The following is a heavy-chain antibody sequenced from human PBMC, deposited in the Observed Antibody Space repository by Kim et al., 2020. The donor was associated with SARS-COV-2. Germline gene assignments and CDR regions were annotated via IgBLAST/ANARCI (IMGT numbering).Heavy chain of an antibody. CDR1: GFTFSNAW. D-gene: IGHD3-3*01. Sequence: GGSLRLSCAASGFTFSNAWMSWVRQAPGKGLEWVGRIKSKTDGGSTDYAAPVKGRYTISRDDSKNTLYLHMNSLKTEDTDVYYCTATTFGVVITRDYWGQGTLVTVSS. V-gene: IGHV3-15*01. CDR2: IKSKTDGGST. CDR3: TATTFGVVITRDY. J-gene: IGHJ4*02.